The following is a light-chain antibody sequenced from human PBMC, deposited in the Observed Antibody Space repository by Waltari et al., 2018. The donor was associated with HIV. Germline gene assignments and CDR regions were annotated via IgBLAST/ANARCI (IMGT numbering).Light chain of an antibody. Sequence: QSALTQPRSVSGSPGQSVTISCTGTSSAVVGYNYVSWYQQHPGKAPKLMIYDVSKVPSGVPDRCSGPKAANTAALTICGLQAEDEADYYCCSYAGSYTLLFGGGTKLTVL. CDR2: DVS. CDR3: CSYAGSYTLL. J-gene: IGLJ2*01. CDR1: SSAVVGYNY. V-gene: IGLV2-11*01.